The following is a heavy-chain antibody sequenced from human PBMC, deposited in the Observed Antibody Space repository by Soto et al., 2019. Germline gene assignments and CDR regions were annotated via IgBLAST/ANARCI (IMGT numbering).Heavy chain of an antibody. CDR2: IYYSGNTNYNT. D-gene: IGHD6-25*01. V-gene: IGHV4-59*01. J-gene: IGHJ5*02. CDR3: ARMGWAAAAARGWFDP. Sequence: QVQLQESGPGLVKPSETLSLTCTVSGGSISTYYWSWIRQPPGKGLEWIGYIYYSGNTNYNTNYNPSLKSRVTLSLDTSKNQFSLKLSSVTAADTAVYHCARMGWAAAAARGWFDPWGQGTLVTVSS. CDR1: GGSISTYY.